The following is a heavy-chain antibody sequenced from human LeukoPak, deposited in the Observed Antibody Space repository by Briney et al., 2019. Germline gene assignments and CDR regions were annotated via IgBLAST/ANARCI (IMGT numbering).Heavy chain of an antibody. V-gene: IGHV1-2*02. Sequence: VASVKVSCKASGYTFTGYYMHWVRQAPGHGLEWMGWINPNSGGTNYAQKFQGRVTMTRDTSISTAYMELSGLRSDDTAVYYCARADYDFWSGYYDYWGQGTLVTVSS. D-gene: IGHD3-3*01. CDR1: GYTFTGYY. CDR2: INPNSGGT. CDR3: ARADYDFWSGYYDY. J-gene: IGHJ4*02.